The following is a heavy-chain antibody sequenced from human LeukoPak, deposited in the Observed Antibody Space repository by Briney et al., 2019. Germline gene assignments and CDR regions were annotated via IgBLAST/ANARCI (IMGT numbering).Heavy chain of an antibody. D-gene: IGHD3-9*01. CDR1: GGSISSGSYY. V-gene: IGHV4-61*02. Sequence: SQTLSLTCTVSGGSISSGSYYWGWIRQPAGKGREWIGRIYTSGSTNYNPSLKSRVTISVDTSKNQFSLKLSSVTAADTAVYYCARAWHDILTGYSLDYWGQGTLVTVSS. J-gene: IGHJ4*02. CDR3: ARAWHDILTGYSLDY. CDR2: IYTSGST.